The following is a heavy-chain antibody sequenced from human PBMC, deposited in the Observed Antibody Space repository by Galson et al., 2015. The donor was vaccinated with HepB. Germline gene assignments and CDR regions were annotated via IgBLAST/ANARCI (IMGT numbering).Heavy chain of an antibody. CDR3: ARPGYGDYVVAH. CDR1: GFIFSDYY. D-gene: IGHD4-17*01. J-gene: IGHJ4*02. Sequence: SLRPSCAPSGFIFSDYYMSWIRQAPGKGLEWVSYISGSGDTIYYADSVKGRFTISRDNAKKSLYLQMNSLRVDDTAIYYCARPGYGDYVVAHWGQGTMVTVAS. V-gene: IGHV3-11*01. CDR2: ISGSGDTI.